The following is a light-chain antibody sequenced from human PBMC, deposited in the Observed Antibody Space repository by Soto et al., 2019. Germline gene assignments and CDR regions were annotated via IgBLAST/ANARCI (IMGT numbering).Light chain of an antibody. CDR2: GAS. CDR3: QQYNNGGT. CDR1: QSVSSN. Sequence: IVMTQSPATLSVSPGERATLSCRASQSVSSNLAWYQQKPGQAPRLLIYGASTRATGIPARFSGSGSGTEFTLTISSLQSEDFAVYYCQQYNNGGTFGQGTKVDIK. J-gene: IGKJ1*01. V-gene: IGKV3-15*01.